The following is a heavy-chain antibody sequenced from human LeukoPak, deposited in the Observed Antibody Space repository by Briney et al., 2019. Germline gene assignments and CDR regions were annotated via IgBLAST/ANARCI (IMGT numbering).Heavy chain of an antibody. Sequence: PGGSLRLSCAASGFTFSSYSMNWVRQAPGKGLEWVSSISSSSSYIYYADSVKGRFTISRDNAKNSLYLQMNSLRAEDTAVYYCARSGGRDYCGGDCYFEIPYYYYYYMDVWGKGTTVTVSS. V-gene: IGHV3-21*01. CDR3: ARSGGRDYCGGDCYFEIPYYYYYYMDV. J-gene: IGHJ6*03. D-gene: IGHD2-21*02. CDR2: ISSSSSYI. CDR1: GFTFSSYS.